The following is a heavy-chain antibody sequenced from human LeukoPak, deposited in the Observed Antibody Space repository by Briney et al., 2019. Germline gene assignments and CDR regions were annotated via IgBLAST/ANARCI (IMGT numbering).Heavy chain of an antibody. CDR2: LSNSGGST. Sequence: GGSLRLSCAASGFTFSSYSMNWVRQAPGKGLEWDSGLSNSGGSTYYADSVKGRFTISRDNSKNTLYLQMNSLRAEDTAVYYCAKDGIAGADNSHFDNWGQGTLVTVSS. D-gene: IGHD4-23*01. CDR3: AKDGIAGADNSHFDN. CDR1: GFTFSSYS. V-gene: IGHV3-23*01. J-gene: IGHJ4*02.